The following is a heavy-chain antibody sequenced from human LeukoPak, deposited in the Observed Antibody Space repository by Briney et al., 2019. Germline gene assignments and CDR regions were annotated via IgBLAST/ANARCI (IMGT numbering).Heavy chain of an antibody. Sequence: GGSLRLSCTASGFTFGDYAMSWVRQAPGKGLEWVGFIRSKAYGGTTEYAASVKGRFTISSDDSESIAYLQMNSLKTEDTAVYYCTRAPRAVEIWFDPWGQGTLVTVSS. J-gene: IGHJ5*02. V-gene: IGHV3-49*04. D-gene: IGHD6-19*01. CDR3: TRAPRAVEIWFDP. CDR1: GFTFGDYA. CDR2: IRSKAYGGTT.